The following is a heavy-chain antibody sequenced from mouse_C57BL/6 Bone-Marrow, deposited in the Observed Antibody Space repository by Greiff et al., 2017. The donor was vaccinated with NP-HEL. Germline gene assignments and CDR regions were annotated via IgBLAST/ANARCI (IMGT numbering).Heavy chain of an antibody. CDR2: ISDGGGYT. CDR3: ARHYDGDFDV. CDR1: GFTFSSYA. V-gene: IGHV5-4*01. J-gene: IGHJ1*03. Sequence: EVQGVESGGGLVKPGGSLKLSCAASGFTFSSYAMSWVRQTPEKRLEWVATISDGGGYTYYPDNVKGRFTISRDKAKNNLYLQMSHLKSEDTAMYYCARHYDGDFDVGGTGTTVTVSS. D-gene: IGHD1-2*01.